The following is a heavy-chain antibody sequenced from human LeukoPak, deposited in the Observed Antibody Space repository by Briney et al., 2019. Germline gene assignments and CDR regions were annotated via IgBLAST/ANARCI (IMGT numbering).Heavy chain of an antibody. Sequence: PGGSLRLSCAASGFTFSSYGMHWVRQAPGKGLEWVAFIRYDGSNKYYADSVKGRFTISRDNSKNTLYVQMTSLRAEDTAVYYCAREDATMVLSLDYWGQGALVTVSS. J-gene: IGHJ4*02. D-gene: IGHD5-18*01. CDR1: GFTFSSYG. CDR3: AREDATMVLSLDY. V-gene: IGHV3-30*02. CDR2: IRYDGSNK.